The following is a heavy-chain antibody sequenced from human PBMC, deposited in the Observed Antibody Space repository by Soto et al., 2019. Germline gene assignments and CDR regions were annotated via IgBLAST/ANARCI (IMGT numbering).Heavy chain of an antibody. V-gene: IGHV3-30*18. Sequence: PVLSLRLSNLASWVTFGGHGVHWVHQAQGKGLEWVAVISYDETNEHYVDSVKGRFTISRDNSKSILYLQMNRLRPEDTAVYKCAKDLRTTISDYGMDVWGQGTTVTVSS. CDR1: WVTFGGHG. CDR3: AKDLRTTISDYGMDV. J-gene: IGHJ6*02. CDR2: ISYDETNE.